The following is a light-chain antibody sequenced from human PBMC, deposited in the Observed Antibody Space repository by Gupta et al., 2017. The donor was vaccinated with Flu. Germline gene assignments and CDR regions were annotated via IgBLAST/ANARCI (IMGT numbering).Light chain of an antibody. CDR1: QSVSSSY. J-gene: IGKJ4*01. CDR3: QQYGSSPALT. Sequence: EIVLMQSPGTLSLSPWERATLSCRASQSVSSSYLAWYQQKPGQAPRLLLYGASSRAAGIPDRFCGSGSWIDFTLTTSRLEPEDFAVYYCQQYGSSPALTFGGGTKVEIK. CDR2: GAS. V-gene: IGKV3-20*01.